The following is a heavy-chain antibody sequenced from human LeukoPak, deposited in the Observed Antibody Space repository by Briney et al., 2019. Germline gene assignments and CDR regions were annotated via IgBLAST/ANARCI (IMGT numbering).Heavy chain of an antibody. V-gene: IGHV1-2*04. Sequence: ASVKVSCKASGYTFTGYYMHWVRQAPGQGLEWMGWINPNSGGTNYAQKFPGWVTMTRDTSISTAYMELSRLRSDDTAVYYCARAAYGSGSHYNLYYFDYWGQGTLVTVSS. CDR3: ARAAYGSGSHYNLYYFDY. CDR1: GYTFTGYY. J-gene: IGHJ4*02. D-gene: IGHD3-10*01. CDR2: INPNSGGT.